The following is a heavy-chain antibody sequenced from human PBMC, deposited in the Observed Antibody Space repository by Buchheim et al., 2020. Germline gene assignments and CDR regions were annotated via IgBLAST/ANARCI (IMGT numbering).Heavy chain of an antibody. V-gene: IGHV3-30-3*01. D-gene: IGHD5/OR15-5a*01. CDR2: SSHDGSIE. CDR1: GFTFSTYT. J-gene: IGHJ4*02. CDR3: ARELHSSPRLCLSPRLGY. Sequence: QVQLVESGGGVVQPGRSLRLSCAASGFTFSTYTIHWVRQAPGKGLEWVALSSHDGSIEYYADSVKGRFTVSRDNSKNTLFLQMSSLRVEDTAVYYCARELHSSPRLCLSPRLGYWGTGPL.